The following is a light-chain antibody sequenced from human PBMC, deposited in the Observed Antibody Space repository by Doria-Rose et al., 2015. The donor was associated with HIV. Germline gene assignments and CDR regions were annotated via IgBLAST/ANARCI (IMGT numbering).Light chain of an antibody. Sequence: VGDRVTITCRASQSISNYLNWYQQKPGKAPKLLIYAASSLQSGVPSRFSGSGSGTDFTLTISSLQPEDFATYYCQQSYSIPYTFGQGTKLEIK. V-gene: IGKV1-39*01. CDR3: QQSYSIPYT. CDR2: AAS. J-gene: IGKJ2*01. CDR1: QSISNY.